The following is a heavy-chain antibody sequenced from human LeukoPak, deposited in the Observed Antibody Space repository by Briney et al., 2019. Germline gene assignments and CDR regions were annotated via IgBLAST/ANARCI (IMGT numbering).Heavy chain of an antibody. D-gene: IGHD2-15*01. CDR1: GYTLTELS. J-gene: IGHJ5*02. CDR2: FDPEDGET. CDR3: AVVATRRFWFDP. Sequence: RASVKVSCKVSGYTLTELSMHWVRQAPGKGLEWMGGFDPEDGETIYAQKFQGRVTMTEDTSTDTAYMELSSLRSEDTAVYYCAVVATRRFWFDPWGQGTLVTVSS. V-gene: IGHV1-24*01.